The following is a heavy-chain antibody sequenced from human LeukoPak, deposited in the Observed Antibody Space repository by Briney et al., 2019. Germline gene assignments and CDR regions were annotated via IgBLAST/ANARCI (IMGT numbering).Heavy chain of an antibody. D-gene: IGHD6-19*01. V-gene: IGHV4-59*08. J-gene: IGHJ4*02. CDR3: ARAVSGRFDY. CDR1: GGSIRSSY. CDR2: IHHSGSR. Sequence: SETLSLTCTVSGGSIRSSYWNWIRQSPGKGLQWIGSIHHSGSRSLNPSLESRVTVSVDTSKNQFSLRLRSVTAADTAIYYCARAVSGRFDYWGQGTLVTVSS.